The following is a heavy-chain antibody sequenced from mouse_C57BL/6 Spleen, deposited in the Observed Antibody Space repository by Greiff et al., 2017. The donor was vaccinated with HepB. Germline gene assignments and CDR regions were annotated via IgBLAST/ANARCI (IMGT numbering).Heavy chain of an antibody. Sequence: QVQLKESGAELVRPGASVTLSCKASGYTFTDYEMHWVKQTPVHGLEWIGAIDPETGGTAYNQKFKGKAILTADKSSSTAYMELRSLTYEDSAVYYWTREGGIYYDYDGAYWGQGTTLTVSS. V-gene: IGHV1-15*01. CDR3: TREGGIYYDYDGAY. CDR1: GYTFTDYE. CDR2: IDPETGGT. D-gene: IGHD2-4*01. J-gene: IGHJ2*01.